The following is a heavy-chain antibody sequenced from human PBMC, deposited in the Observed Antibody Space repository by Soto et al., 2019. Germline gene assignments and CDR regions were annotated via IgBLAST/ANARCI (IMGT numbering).Heavy chain of an antibody. J-gene: IGHJ6*01. Sequence: SETLSLTCTVSGGSISSGGYYWSWIRQHPGKGLEWIGYIYYSGSTYYNPSLKSRVTISVDTSKNQFSLKLSSVTAADTAVYYCAREYSSSSGNYGMDFWGQGTTVIVSS. V-gene: IGHV4-31*03. CDR2: IYYSGST. CDR3: AREYSSSSGNYGMDF. D-gene: IGHD6-6*01. CDR1: GGSISSGGYY.